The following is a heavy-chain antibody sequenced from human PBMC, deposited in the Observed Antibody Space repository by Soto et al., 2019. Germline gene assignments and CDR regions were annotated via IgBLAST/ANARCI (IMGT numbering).Heavy chain of an antibody. CDR3: ARDGYYDFWSGYLGGPYAFDI. CDR1: GFTFSSYS. Sequence: EVQLVESGGGLVQPGGSLRLSCAASGFTFSSYSMKWVRQAPGKGLEWVSYISSSSSTIYYADSVKGRFTISRDNAKNSLYLQMNSLTDEDTAVYYCARDGYYDFWSGYLGGPYAFDIWGQGTMVTVSS. CDR2: ISSSSSTI. J-gene: IGHJ3*02. D-gene: IGHD3-3*01. V-gene: IGHV3-48*02.